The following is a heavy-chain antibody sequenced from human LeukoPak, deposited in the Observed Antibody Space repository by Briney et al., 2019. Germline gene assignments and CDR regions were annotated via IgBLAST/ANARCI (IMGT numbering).Heavy chain of an antibody. CDR2: IYYSGST. CDR3: ARHSPSGYYYYGMDV. CDR1: GGSISSHY. Sequence: KPSETLSLTCTVSGGSISSHYWSWIRQPPGKGLEWIGYIYYSGSTNYNPSLKGRVTISVDTSKNQFSLKLSSVTAADTAVYYCARHSPSGYYYYGMDVWGQGTTVTVSS. D-gene: IGHD1-26*01. V-gene: IGHV4-59*08. J-gene: IGHJ6*02.